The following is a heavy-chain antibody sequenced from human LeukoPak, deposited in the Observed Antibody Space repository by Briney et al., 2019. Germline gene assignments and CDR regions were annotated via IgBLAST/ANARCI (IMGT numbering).Heavy chain of an antibody. J-gene: IGHJ6*03. CDR2: IYTSGNT. CDR3: ARVTRSGYQRHYYYYYYMDV. Sequence: SETLSLTCTVSGGSISSYYWSWLRQPAGKGLEWVGRIYTSGNTNYNPSLKSRVTMSVDTSKNQFSLKLISVPAADTAVYYCARVTRSGYQRHYYYYYYMDVWGKGTTVTVSS. CDR1: GGSISSYY. V-gene: IGHV4-4*07. D-gene: IGHD3-3*01.